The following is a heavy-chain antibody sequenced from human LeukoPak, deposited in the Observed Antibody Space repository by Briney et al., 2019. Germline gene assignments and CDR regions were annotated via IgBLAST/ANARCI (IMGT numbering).Heavy chain of an antibody. CDR3: AKDTRITMIVVVPSFNDY. CDR2: ISYDGSNK. CDR1: GFTFSSYG. J-gene: IGHJ4*02. Sequence: GRSLRLSCAASGFTFSSYGMHWVRQAPGKGLEWVAVISYDGSNKYYADSVKGRFTISRDNSKNTLYLQMNSLRAEDTAVYYCAKDTRITMIVVVPSFNDYWGQGTLVTVSS. V-gene: IGHV3-30*18. D-gene: IGHD3-22*01.